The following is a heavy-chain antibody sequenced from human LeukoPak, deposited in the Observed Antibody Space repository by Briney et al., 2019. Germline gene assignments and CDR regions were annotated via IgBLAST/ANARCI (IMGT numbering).Heavy chain of an antibody. CDR2: ITSSAGTI. J-gene: IGHJ4*02. Sequence: PGGSLRLSCAASGFTFSSYEMHWVRQAPGKGLEWISYITSSAGTIYYADSVKGRFTISRDNAKSSLYLQMNSLRVEDTAAYYCARVHHNTAMVDIDYWGQGTLVTVSS. CDR3: ARVHHNTAMVDIDY. D-gene: IGHD5-18*01. V-gene: IGHV3-48*03. CDR1: GFTFSSYE.